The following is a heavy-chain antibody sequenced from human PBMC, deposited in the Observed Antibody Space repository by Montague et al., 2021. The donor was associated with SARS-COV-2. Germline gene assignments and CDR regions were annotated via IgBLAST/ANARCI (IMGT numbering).Heavy chain of an antibody. CDR2: VSYDGDNK. D-gene: IGHD3-9*01. Sequence: SLRLSCAASGFTISGYAMHWVRQAPGKGLEWVAFVSYDGDNKFYAESVKGRFSISRDKAKNTLNLEVHSLRPDDTAVYYCARGRGPETGYHFDYWGQGTLVTVSS. CDR3: ARGRGPETGYHFDY. J-gene: IGHJ4*02. CDR1: GFTISGYA. V-gene: IGHV3-30-3*01.